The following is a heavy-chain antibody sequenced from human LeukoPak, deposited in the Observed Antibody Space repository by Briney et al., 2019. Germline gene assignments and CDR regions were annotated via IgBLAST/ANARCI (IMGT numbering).Heavy chain of an antibody. CDR1: GYTFTSYG. CDR3: ARDGRAYCSSTSCYAFDI. D-gene: IGHD2-2*01. Sequence: ASVKVSFKASGYTFTSYGISWVRQAPGQGLEWMGWISAYNGNTNYAQKLQGRVTMTTDTSTSTAYMELRSLRSDDTAVYYCARDGRAYCSSTSCYAFDIWGQGTMVTVSS. V-gene: IGHV1-18*01. J-gene: IGHJ3*02. CDR2: ISAYNGNT.